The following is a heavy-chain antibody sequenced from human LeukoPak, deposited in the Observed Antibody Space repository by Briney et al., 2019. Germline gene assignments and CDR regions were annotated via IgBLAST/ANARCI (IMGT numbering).Heavy chain of an antibody. CDR3: VKEGDPYYYDSSGYYYVGVAHAFDI. J-gene: IGHJ3*02. Sequence: PAGSLTFSCSAYSFTFSTFTMHWLRQAPGMGLKYFLDINSNGGSSYYADSVQGRFNISRDKSKKALNVQMSSLRAEDTAVYYCVKEGDPYYYDSSGYYYVGVAHAFDIWGQGTMVTVSS. CDR1: SFTFSTFT. V-gene: IGHV3-64*05. D-gene: IGHD3-22*01. CDR2: INSNGGSS.